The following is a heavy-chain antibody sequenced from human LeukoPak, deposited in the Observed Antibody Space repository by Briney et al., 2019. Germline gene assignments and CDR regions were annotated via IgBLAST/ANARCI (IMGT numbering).Heavy chain of an antibody. V-gene: IGHV4-59*01. CDR1: GGAITNYY. Sequence: SETLSLTCTVSGGAITNYYWSWIRQPPGKGLEWIGYMYYSGNTNYNPFLKSRVTMSLDPSKNRFSLKLSSVTAADTAVYYCARSQSQGGSYRYYFTYWGQGTLVTVSS. CDR3: ARSQSQGGSYRYYFTY. J-gene: IGHJ4*02. CDR2: MYYSGNT. D-gene: IGHD1-26*01.